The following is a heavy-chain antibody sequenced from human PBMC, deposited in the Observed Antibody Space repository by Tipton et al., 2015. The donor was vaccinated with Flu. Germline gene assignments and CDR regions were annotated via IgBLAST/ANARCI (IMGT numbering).Heavy chain of an antibody. CDR3: ARGHTVTRLGLDY. Sequence: TLSLTCTVSGGSISSSSYYWGWIRQPPGKGLEWIGYIYYSGSTNYNPSLKSRVTISVDTSKNQFSLKLSSVTAADTAVYYCARGHTVTRLGLDYWGQGTLVTVSS. J-gene: IGHJ4*02. D-gene: IGHD4-17*01. CDR1: GGSISSSSYY. V-gene: IGHV4-61*05. CDR2: IYYSGST.